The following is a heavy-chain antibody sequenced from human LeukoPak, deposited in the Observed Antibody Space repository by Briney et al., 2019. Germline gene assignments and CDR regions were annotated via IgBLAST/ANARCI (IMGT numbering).Heavy chain of an antibody. D-gene: IGHD3-16*01. CDR2: IYSGGST. CDR3: ARYLIGRYDYIWGSSRHDAFDI. Sequence: GGSLRLSCAASGFTVSSNYVSWVRQAPGKGLEWVSVIYSGGSTYYADSVKGRFTISRDNSKNTLYLQMNSLRAEDTAVYYCARYLIGRYDYIWGSSRHDAFDIWGQGTMVTVSS. V-gene: IGHV3-53*01. J-gene: IGHJ3*02. CDR1: GFTVSSNY.